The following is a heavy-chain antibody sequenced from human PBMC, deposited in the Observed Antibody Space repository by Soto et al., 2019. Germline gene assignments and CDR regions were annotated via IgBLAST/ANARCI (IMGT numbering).Heavy chain of an antibody. CDR1: GGSFSVYY. CDR2: INHSGST. D-gene: IGHD5-18*01. V-gene: IGHV4-34*01. CDR3: AREAGRLTGGYRPIRVLWWCDP. Sequence: PSETLSLTCAVYGGSFSVYYSSWIRQPQGKGLEWIGEINHSGSTNYNPSLKSRVTISVDTSKNQFSLKLSSVTAADTAVYYCAREAGRLTGGYRPIRVLWWCDPWGQGTLVTVSS. J-gene: IGHJ5*02.